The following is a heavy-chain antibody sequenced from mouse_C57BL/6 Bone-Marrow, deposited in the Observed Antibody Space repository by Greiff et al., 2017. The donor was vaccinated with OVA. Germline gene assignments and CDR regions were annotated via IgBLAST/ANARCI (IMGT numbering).Heavy chain of an antibody. Sequence: VQLQQSGPGLVKPSQSLSLTCSVTGYSITSGYYWNWIRQFPGNKLEWMGYISYDGSNNYNPSLKNRISITRDTSKNQFFLKLNSVTTEDTATYYCARDCTFYAMDYWGQGTSVTVSS. V-gene: IGHV3-6*01. CDR2: ISYDGSN. CDR1: GYSITSGYY. J-gene: IGHJ4*01. CDR3: ARDCTFYAMDY.